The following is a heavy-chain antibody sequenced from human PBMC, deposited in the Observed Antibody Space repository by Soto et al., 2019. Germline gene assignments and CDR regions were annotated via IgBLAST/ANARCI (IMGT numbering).Heavy chain of an antibody. CDR2: IYYSGST. CDR1: GGSISSYY. Sequence: QVQLQESGPGLVKPSETLSLTCTVSGGSISSYYWSWIRQPPGKGLEWIGYIYYSGSTNYNPSLQCRGTISVDTSKNQFALKLSSVTAADTAVYYCARDGHIQLWPYGMDVWGQGTTVTVSS. D-gene: IGHD5-18*01. CDR3: ARDGHIQLWPYGMDV. V-gene: IGHV4-59*01. J-gene: IGHJ6*02.